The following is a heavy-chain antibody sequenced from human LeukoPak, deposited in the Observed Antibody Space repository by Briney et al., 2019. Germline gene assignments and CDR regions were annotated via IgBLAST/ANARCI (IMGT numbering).Heavy chain of an antibody. V-gene: IGHV3-23*01. J-gene: IGHJ4*02. CDR1: GFTVSSYA. Sequence: PGGSLRLSCAASGFTVSSYAMGWVRQAPGKGQEWVSAIGGGGTLYYADSVKGRFSISRDISKNTLLLQMNSLRAEDTAVYYCARRRYDWGVDFANWGQGTLVTVSS. D-gene: IGHD3-16*01. CDR3: ARRRYDWGVDFAN. CDR2: IGGGGTL.